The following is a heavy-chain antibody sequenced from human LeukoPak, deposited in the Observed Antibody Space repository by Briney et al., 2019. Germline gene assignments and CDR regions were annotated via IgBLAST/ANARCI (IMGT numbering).Heavy chain of an antibody. D-gene: IGHD3-10*02. CDR2: IYHSGST. J-gene: IGHJ6*03. V-gene: IGHV4-38-2*02. CDR3: ARGLGPSRQTAYDRGGYYYYMDV. Sequence: PSETLSLTCTVSGYSISSGYYWGWIRQPPGKGLEWIGSIYHSGSTYYNPSLKSRVTISVDTSKNQFSLKLSSVTAADTAVYYCARGLGPSRQTAYDRGGYYYYMDVWGKGTTVTVSS. CDR1: GYSISSGYY.